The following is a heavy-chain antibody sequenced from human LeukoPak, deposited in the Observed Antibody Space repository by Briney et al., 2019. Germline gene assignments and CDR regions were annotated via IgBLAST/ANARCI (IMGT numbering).Heavy chain of an antibody. V-gene: IGHV3-7*04. D-gene: IGHD6-13*01. CDR2: INQDGSVK. Sequence: PGGSLRLSCAASGFTFSDYYMSWIRQAPGKGLEWVANINQDGSVKYYMDSVKGRFTISRDNAKNSLYLQMNSLRADDTGVYYCAGADSGSWDFGRGAQGTLVTVSS. J-gene: IGHJ4*02. CDR1: GFTFSDYY. CDR3: AGADSGSWDFGR.